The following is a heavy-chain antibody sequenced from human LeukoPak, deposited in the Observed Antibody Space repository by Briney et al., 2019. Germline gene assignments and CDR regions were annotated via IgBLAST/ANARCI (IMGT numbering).Heavy chain of an antibody. CDR1: GGTFSSYA. J-gene: IGHJ5*02. Sequence: SVKVSCKASGGTFSSYAISWVRQAPGQGLEWMGGIIPIFGTANYAQKFQGRVTITTDESTSTAYMELSSLRSEDTAVYYCARDRGYYYDSSGYYHNWFDPWGQGTLVTVSS. D-gene: IGHD3-22*01. CDR3: ARDRGYYYDSSGYYHNWFDP. V-gene: IGHV1-69*05. CDR2: IIPIFGTA.